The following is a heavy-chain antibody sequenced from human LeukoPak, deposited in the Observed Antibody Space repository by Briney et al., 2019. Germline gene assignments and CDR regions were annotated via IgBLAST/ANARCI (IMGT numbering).Heavy chain of an antibody. D-gene: IGHD6-19*01. CDR1: GFTFSIYA. V-gene: IGHV3-64*01. CDR3: ARVDSTGWDDALDY. Sequence: GSLRLSCAASGFTFSIYAMHWVRQAPGKGLEYVAAISDQGGSTYYANSVKGRFTIPKDNSKNTLYLQMGSLRPDDTAVYYCARVDSTGWDDALDYWGQGTLVTVSS. J-gene: IGHJ4*02. CDR2: ISDQGGST.